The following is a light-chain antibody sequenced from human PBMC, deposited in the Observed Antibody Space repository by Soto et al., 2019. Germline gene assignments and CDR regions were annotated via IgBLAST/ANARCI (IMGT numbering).Light chain of an antibody. CDR3: HQYSRFPRT. Sequence: DIQMTQSPSTLSTSVGDRITITFRASQSISSWLAWYQQIPGKAPKLLIYKASSLQSGVPSRFSGSGSETEFTLTITGLQPDDFATYYCHQYSRFPRTFGQGTKVDI. CDR1: QSISSW. CDR2: KAS. V-gene: IGKV1-5*03. J-gene: IGKJ1*01.